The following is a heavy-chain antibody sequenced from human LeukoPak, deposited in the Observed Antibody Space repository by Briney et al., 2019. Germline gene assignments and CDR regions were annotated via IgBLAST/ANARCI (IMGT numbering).Heavy chain of an antibody. V-gene: IGHV3-23*01. J-gene: IGHJ6*02. CDR3: ARELVETVVVPAAKPNYYYYGMDA. CDR1: GFTFSSYA. CDR2: VSGSGGST. Sequence: PGRSLRLSCAPSGFTFSSYAMSWVRQVPQRGLEWVSAVSGSGGSTYYAFCVKGRFTIARHNSKNTLYLQMNRLRAEATAVYYCARELVETVVVPAAKPNYYYYGMDAWGQGTTVTVSS. D-gene: IGHD2-2*03.